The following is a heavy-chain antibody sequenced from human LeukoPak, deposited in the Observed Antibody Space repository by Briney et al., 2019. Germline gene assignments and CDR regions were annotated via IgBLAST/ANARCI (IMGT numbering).Heavy chain of an antibody. D-gene: IGHD6-13*01. Sequence: GGSLRLSCTASGFTFAIYHMSWVRQAPGKGLEGVATIRGDGVYYADSVKGRFTISRDDSKNTVYVQMNSLRAEDTAVYYCAKSRVEVAGTGGFDTWGQGTLVAVSS. V-gene: IGHV3-23*01. CDR2: IRGDGV. J-gene: IGHJ3*02. CDR1: GFTFAIYH. CDR3: AKSRVEVAGTGGFDT.